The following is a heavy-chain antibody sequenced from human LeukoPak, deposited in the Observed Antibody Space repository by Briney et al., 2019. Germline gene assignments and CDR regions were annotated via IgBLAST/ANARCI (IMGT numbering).Heavy chain of an antibody. D-gene: IGHD1-26*01. V-gene: IGHV4-4*09. CDR1: GGSISSYY. Sequence: SETLSLTCTVSGGSISSYYWSWIRQPPGKGLEWIGYIYTSGSTNYNPSLKSRVTISVDTSKNQFSLKLSSVTAADTAVYYCARSRWELGSLFDIWGQGTMVTVSS. J-gene: IGHJ3*02. CDR2: IYTSGST. CDR3: ARSRWELGSLFDI.